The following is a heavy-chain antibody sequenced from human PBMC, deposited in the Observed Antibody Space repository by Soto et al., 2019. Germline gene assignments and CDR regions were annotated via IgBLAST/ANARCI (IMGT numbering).Heavy chain of an antibody. CDR3: AKSSPGRLLDFDS. Sequence: GSLRLSCAASGFTFSNYAMNWVRQAPGKGLEWVSTVSGGGDYTSYPDSAVSRYYADSVKGRLTISRDNSKNTLYLQMNSLRAEDTAMHYCAKSSPGRLLDFDSWGQGTLVTVSS. CDR2: VSGGGDYTSYPDSAVSR. J-gene: IGHJ4*01. V-gene: IGHV3-23*01. CDR1: GFTFSNYA. D-gene: IGHD6-6*01.